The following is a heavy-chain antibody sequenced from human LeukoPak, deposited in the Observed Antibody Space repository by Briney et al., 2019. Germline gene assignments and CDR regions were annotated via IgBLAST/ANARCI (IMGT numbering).Heavy chain of an antibody. D-gene: IGHD3-16*01. CDR3: AGVGTLPPVGYCYL. J-gene: IGHJ2*01. CDR2: IYHSGST. Sequence: AKTLSLTCTVYGYSISSGYYWGWIRHPPGKGLEWIGSIYHSGSTYYKPSLKSRVTIPVDTCKNQLSLKMSSVTAADTCVYSCAGVGTLPPVGYCYLWGRGTLVTVSS. V-gene: IGHV4-38-2*02. CDR1: GYSISSGYY.